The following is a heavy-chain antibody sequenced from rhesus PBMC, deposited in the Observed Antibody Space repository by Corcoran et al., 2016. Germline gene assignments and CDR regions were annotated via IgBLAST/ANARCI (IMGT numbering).Heavy chain of an antibody. CDR3: ARQGARGGTTVDY. Sequence: QVQLQESGPGVVKPSETLSLTCAVSGGSISSSNWWSWIRPSPGKGLEGIGYIYGVSGSTRYNPALKSRVTISTDTSKNQSSLKLSSVTAADTAVYYCARQGARGGTTVDYWGQGVLVTVSS. D-gene: IGHD1-44*01. J-gene: IGHJ4*01. V-gene: IGHV4-93*02. CDR2: IYGVSGST. CDR1: GGSISSSNW.